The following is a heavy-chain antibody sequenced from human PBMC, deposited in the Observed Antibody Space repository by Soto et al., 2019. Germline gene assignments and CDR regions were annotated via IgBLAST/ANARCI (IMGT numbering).Heavy chain of an antibody. CDR2: IIPIFGTA. Sequence: GASVKVSCKASGGTFSSYAISWARQAPGQGLEWMGGIIPIFGTANYAQKFQGRVTITADKSTSPAYMQLSSLRSEDTAVYYCATRDGRVNRSPDYWCQGTLVTVSS. CDR1: GGTFSSYA. J-gene: IGHJ4*02. CDR3: ATRDGRVNRSPDY. V-gene: IGHV1-69*06. D-gene: IGHD3-22*01.